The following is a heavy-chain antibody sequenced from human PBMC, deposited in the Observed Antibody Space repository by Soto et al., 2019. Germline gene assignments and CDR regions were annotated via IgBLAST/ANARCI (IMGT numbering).Heavy chain of an antibody. Sequence: EVQLVESGGGLVQPGGSLRLSCAASGFSASDHYMEWVRQAPGKGLEWVGRIRNKANSYTTQYAASVEGRFTISRDDSDNSVYLQMNSLKTEDTAVYYCARGTYAGPYYYGMDVWGQGTTVTVSS. CDR3: ARGTYAGPYYYGMDV. CDR2: IRNKANSYTT. CDR1: GFSASDHY. J-gene: IGHJ6*02. V-gene: IGHV3-72*01.